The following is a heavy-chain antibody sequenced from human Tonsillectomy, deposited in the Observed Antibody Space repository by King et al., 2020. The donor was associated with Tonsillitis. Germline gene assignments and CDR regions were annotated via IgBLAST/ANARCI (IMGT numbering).Heavy chain of an antibody. J-gene: IGHJ4*02. CDR2: IYYRGSS. Sequence: QLQESGPGLVKPSETLSLTCTVSGGSISSSSYYWGWIRQPPGKGLEWIGNIYYRGSSYYNPSLKSRVTISVDTSKNQFSLQLSSVTAADTAVYYCAKHVDYDSSTYRYYFDYWGQGTLVTVSS. CDR1: GGSISSSSYY. CDR3: AKHVDYDSSTYRYYFDY. D-gene: IGHD3-22*01. V-gene: IGHV4-39*01.